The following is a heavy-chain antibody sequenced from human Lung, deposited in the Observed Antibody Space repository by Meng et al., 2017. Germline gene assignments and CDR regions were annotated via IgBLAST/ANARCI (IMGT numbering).Heavy chain of an antibody. CDR1: GGSFRYDY. J-gene: IGHJ4*02. Sequence: LRPQWGAGLLAPSDTLALPRGFPGGSFRYDYWSWLRQPPGKGLEWIGEINHSGSTNYNPSLESRATISVDTSQNNLSLKLSSVTAADSAVYYCARGPTTMAHDFDYWGQGTLVTVSS. D-gene: IGHD4-11*01. CDR2: INHSGST. CDR3: ARGPTTMAHDFDY. V-gene: IGHV4-34*01.